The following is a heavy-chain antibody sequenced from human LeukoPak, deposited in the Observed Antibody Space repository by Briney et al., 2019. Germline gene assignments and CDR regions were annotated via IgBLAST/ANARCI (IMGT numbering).Heavy chain of an antibody. Sequence: PSETLSLTCTVSGGSISSYWSWIPQPAGKGLEWIGRIYGSGTITYNPALQSRLSISIDTSKNQFSLKLMSVTAADTAVYYCARDSGTTGEVKFDPWGQGTLVTVSS. CDR3: ARDSGTTGEVKFDP. J-gene: IGHJ5*02. V-gene: IGHV4-4*07. CDR2: IYGSGTI. CDR1: GGSISSY. D-gene: IGHD3-10*01.